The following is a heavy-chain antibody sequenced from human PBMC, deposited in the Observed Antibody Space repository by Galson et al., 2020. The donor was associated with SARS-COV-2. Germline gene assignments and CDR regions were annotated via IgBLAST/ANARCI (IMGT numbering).Heavy chain of an antibody. CDR3: ARGFLEWLFDYYYYMDV. Sequence: ASVKVSCKSSGYTFNTYGISWVRQAPGQGLEWMGWISPNSGNTYYSQKFQGRVTLTRDKFTSTVYMDLRGLTSDDTAVYYCARGFLEWLFDYYYYMDVWGKGTTVTVSS. J-gene: IGHJ6*03. CDR1: GYTFNTYG. V-gene: IGHV1-18*01. CDR2: ISPNSGNT. D-gene: IGHD3-3*01.